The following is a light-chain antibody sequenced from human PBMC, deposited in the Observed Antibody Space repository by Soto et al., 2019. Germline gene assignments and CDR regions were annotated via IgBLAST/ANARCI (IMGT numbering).Light chain of an antibody. Sequence: IVLTQSPGTLSLTPGERATLSCRASQSVSSSYLAWYQQKPGQAPRLLIYGASSRATGIPDRFSGSGSGTDFTLTISILEPEDSAVYYCQQYGSSPPFTFGPGNRVDIK. CDR2: GAS. V-gene: IGKV3-20*01. CDR3: QQYGSSPPFT. J-gene: IGKJ3*01. CDR1: QSVSSSY.